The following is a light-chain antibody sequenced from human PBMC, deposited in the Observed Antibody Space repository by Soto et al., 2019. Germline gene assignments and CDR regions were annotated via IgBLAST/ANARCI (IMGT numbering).Light chain of an antibody. CDR3: QQRTNWPPYT. CDR2: DAS. CDR1: QSVRSY. V-gene: IGKV3-11*01. J-gene: IGKJ2*01. Sequence: EIVLTQSPATLSLSPGERATLSCRASQSVRSYLAWYQQKPGQAPRLLIYDASNRATGIPARFSGSVSGTDFTLTISSLEPEDFAVYYCQQRTNWPPYTFGQGTKLEIK.